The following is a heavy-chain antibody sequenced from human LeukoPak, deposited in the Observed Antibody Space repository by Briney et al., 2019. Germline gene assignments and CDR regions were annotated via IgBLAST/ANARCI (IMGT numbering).Heavy chain of an antibody. CDR2: INQDGSDK. J-gene: IGHJ4*02. Sequence: TGGSLRLSCAASGFTFSSYAMSWVRQAPGKGLAWVANINQDGSDKYYVDSVKGRFTISRDNAKNSLYLQLNSLRADDTAVYYCARLTGTTGFDYWGQGTLVTVSS. V-gene: IGHV3-7*01. CDR3: ARLTGTTGFDY. D-gene: IGHD1-1*01. CDR1: GFTFSSYA.